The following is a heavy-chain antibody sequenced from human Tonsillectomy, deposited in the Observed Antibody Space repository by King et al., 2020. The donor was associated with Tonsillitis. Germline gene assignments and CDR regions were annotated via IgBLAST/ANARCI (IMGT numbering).Heavy chain of an antibody. V-gene: IGHV3-49*04. D-gene: IGHD3-22*01. CDR2: IRNKAYGATT. J-gene: IGHJ6*02. Sequence: VQLVESGGGLVQPGRSLRLSCTASGFTFGDYALSWVRQVPGKGLEWVGFIRNKAYGATTKYAASVKGRFTISRDDSKSIAYMQMNSLTTEDTAVYYWSITPRARYYDSSDYFYYYYGLDVWGQGTTVTVSS. CDR1: GFTFGDYA. CDR3: SITPRARYYDSSDYFYYYYGLDV.